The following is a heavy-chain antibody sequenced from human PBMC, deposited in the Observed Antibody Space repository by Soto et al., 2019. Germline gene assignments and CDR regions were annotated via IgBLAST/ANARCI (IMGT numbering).Heavy chain of an antibody. V-gene: IGHV4-59*01. CDR3: ARGRYSYGLYYYYGMDV. D-gene: IGHD5-18*01. J-gene: IGHJ6*02. Sequence: PGKGLEWIGYIYYSGSTNYNPSLKSRVTISVDTSKNQFSLKLSSVTAADTAVYYCARGRYSYGLYYYYGMDVWGQGTTVTVSS. CDR2: IYYSGST.